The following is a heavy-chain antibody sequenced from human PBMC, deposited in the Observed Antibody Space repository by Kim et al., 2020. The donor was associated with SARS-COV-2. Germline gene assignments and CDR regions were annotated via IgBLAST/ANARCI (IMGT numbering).Heavy chain of an antibody. Sequence: GYADSGKGRFPISRENAKSSLYLQMNSLRAEDTALYFCAKRYGSASGMDVWGQGTTVTVSS. V-gene: IGHV3-9*01. J-gene: IGHJ6*02. D-gene: IGHD3-10*01. CDR3: AKRYGSASGMDV.